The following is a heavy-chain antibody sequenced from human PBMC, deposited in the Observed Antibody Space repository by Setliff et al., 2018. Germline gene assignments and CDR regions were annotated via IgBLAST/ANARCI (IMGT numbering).Heavy chain of an antibody. J-gene: IGHJ4*02. V-gene: IGHV1-18*04. CDR2: ISTNNGKT. CDR1: GYTFTNHY. D-gene: IGHD6-13*01. Sequence: ASVKVSCKASGYTFTNHYMHWVRQAPGQGFEWMGWISTNNGKTEYSQKVQGRVTMTTDRSTSTIYMELRSLRSDDTAMYYCARDAPYTNTWRYFDHWGQGTLVTVSS. CDR3: ARDAPYTNTWRYFDH.